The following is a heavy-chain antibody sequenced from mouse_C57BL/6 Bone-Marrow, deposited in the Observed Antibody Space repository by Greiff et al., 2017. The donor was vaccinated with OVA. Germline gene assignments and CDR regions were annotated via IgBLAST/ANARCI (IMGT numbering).Heavy chain of an antibody. CDR3: AREFITTVVGFDY. Sequence: VTLKESGAELVKPGASVKLSCTASGFNIKDYYMHWVKQRTEQGLEWIGRIDPEDGETKYAPKFQGKATITADTSSNTAYLQLSSLTSEDTAVYYCAREFITTVVGFDYWGQGTTLTVSS. CDR2: IDPEDGET. J-gene: IGHJ2*01. D-gene: IGHD1-1*01. V-gene: IGHV14-2*01. CDR1: GFNIKDYY.